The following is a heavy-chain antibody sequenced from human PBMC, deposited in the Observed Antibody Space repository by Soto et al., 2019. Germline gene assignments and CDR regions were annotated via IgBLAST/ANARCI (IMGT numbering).Heavy chain of an antibody. V-gene: IGHV4-34*01. Sequence: SETLSLTCAVYGGSFSGYYWSWIRQPPGKGLEWIGEINHRGSTNYNPSLKSRVTISVDTSKNQFSLKLSSVTAADTAVYYCARAGVLRYFDWSQAYYYYGMDVWGQGTTVTVSS. CDR1: GGSFSGYY. J-gene: IGHJ6*02. CDR3: ARAGVLRYFDWSQAYYYYGMDV. CDR2: INHRGST. D-gene: IGHD3-9*01.